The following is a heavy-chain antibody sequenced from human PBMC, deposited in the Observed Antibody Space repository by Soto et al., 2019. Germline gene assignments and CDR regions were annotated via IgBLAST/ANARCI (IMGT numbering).Heavy chain of an antibody. Sequence: GGSLILSWAVSGFTFSSYGVHWVRPAPGKGLEWVAIISYDGSKKYYVDSVKGRFTISRDNSRNTLYLQMDSLRVEDTAVYHCAKDTGDCRSISCNPGNNWFDPWGQGTLVNVAS. V-gene: IGHV3-30*18. CDR1: GFTFSSYG. J-gene: IGHJ5*02. CDR2: ISYDGSKK. CDR3: AKDTGDCRSISCNPGNNWFDP. D-gene: IGHD2-2*01.